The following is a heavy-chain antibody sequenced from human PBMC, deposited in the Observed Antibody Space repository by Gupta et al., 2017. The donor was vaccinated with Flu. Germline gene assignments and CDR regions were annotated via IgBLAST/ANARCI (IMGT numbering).Heavy chain of an antibody. CDR2: ISGSGGST. J-gene: IGHJ2*01. Sequence: EVQLLESGGGLVQPGGSLRLSCAASGFTFSSYAMSWVRQAPGKGLEWVSAISGSGGSTYYADSGKGRFTISRDNSKNTLYLQMNSLRAEDTAVYYCAKAGCSGGSCYSYWYFDLWGRGTLVTVSS. V-gene: IGHV3-23*01. CDR1: GFTFSSYA. D-gene: IGHD2-15*01. CDR3: AKAGCSGGSCYSYWYFDL.